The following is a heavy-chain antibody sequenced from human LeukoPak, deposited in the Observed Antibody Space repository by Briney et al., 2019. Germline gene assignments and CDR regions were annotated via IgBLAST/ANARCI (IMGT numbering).Heavy chain of an antibody. V-gene: IGHV3-30*18. CDR3: VKYGDYGDLDY. Sequence: PGRSLRLSCAASEFTFSKYGMHWVRQAPGKGLEWVASISFDINDRKYAESVRGRFTISRDNSKNTLYLQMNSLRAEDTAVYYCVKYGDYGDLDYWGQGTLVTVSS. CDR1: EFTFSKYG. J-gene: IGHJ4*02. D-gene: IGHD4-17*01. CDR2: ISFDINDR.